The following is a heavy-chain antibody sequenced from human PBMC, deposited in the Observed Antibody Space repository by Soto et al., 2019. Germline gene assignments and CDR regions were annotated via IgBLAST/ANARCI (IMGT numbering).Heavy chain of an antibody. V-gene: IGHV3-7*01. D-gene: IGHD5-18*01. CDR3: ASLDTAMIKTAGY. J-gene: IGHJ4*02. CDR1: GLTFSYL. CDR2: TTQDGSGK. Sequence: PGGLLRLWWGASGLTFSYLMSCVILAPGKGLEWVAMTTQDGSGKHYVDSVKGRFTISRDSAKNSMYLQMNSLTVEDTAMYYCASLDTAMIKTAGYWGQGTQVTVSS.